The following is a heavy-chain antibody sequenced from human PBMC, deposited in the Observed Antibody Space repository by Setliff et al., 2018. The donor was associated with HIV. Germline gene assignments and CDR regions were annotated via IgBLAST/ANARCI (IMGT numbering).Heavy chain of an antibody. J-gene: IGHJ6*03. D-gene: IGHD3-9*01. V-gene: IGHV4-59*01. CDR3: ARLRGLARIYFYYYMDV. Sequence: PSETLSLTCTVSGDSISSNSWSWIQQPPGGGLEFIGYISYSGSTNYNPSLKSRITISVDTSKNRFSLKLMSVTAADTAVYYCARLRGLARIYFYYYMDVWGKGTTVTVS. CDR2: ISYSGST. CDR1: GDSISSNS.